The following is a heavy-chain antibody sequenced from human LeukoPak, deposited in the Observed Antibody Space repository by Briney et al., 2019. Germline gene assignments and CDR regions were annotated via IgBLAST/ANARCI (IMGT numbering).Heavy chain of an antibody. CDR3: ARRWVYDKRAFDA. V-gene: IGHV4-61*01. Sequence: SETLSLTCTVSGGSVSGTHYWSWIRQPPGKGLEWIAYIYHTGSTDSNPSLKSRVTISLDTSKNQFSLKLSSVTAADTAVYYCARRWVYDKRAFDAWGQGTMVTVSS. CDR1: GGSVSGTHY. CDR2: IYHTGST. J-gene: IGHJ3*01. D-gene: IGHD3-16*01.